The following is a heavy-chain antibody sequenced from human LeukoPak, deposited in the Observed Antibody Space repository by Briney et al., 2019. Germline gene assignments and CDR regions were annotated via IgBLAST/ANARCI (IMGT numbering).Heavy chain of an antibody. CDR2: IYSGGST. CDR1: GFTVSSNY. D-gene: IGHD2-2*01. V-gene: IGHV3-53*01. CDR3: ARASWRYCSSTSCYGNWFDP. Sequence: TGGSLRLSCAASGFTVSSNYMSWVRQAPGKGLEWVSVIYSGGSTYYADSVKGRFTIFRDNSKNTVYLQMNSLRAEDTAVYYCARASWRYCSSTSCYGNWFDPWGQGTLVTASS. J-gene: IGHJ5*02.